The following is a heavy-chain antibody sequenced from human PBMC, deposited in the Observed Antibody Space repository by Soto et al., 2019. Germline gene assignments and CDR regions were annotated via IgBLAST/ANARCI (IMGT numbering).Heavy chain of an antibody. CDR3: ARDLGSGSYFQGGYSDY. CDR2: IWFDESNK. CDR1: GFTFSSFG. J-gene: IGHJ4*02. D-gene: IGHD3-10*01. Sequence: GGSLRLSCAASGFTFSSFGMHWVRQAPGKGLEWVAIIWFDESNKYYADSVQGRFTISRDNSRNTLYLQMNSLRAEDTAVYYCARDLGSGSYFQGGYSDYWGQGTLVTVSS. V-gene: IGHV3-33*01.